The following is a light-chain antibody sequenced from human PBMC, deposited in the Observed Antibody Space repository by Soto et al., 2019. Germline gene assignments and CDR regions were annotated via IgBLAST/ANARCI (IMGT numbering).Light chain of an antibody. Sequence: QSVLTQPPSASGTPGQKVTISCSGSSSNIESNYVYWYQQLPGTAPKLLIYRNNQRPSGVPDRFSGSKSGTSASLAISGLRSEDEAVYYCAAWDDSLSGYVFGPGTKLTVL. J-gene: IGLJ1*01. CDR2: RNN. CDR1: SSNIESNY. CDR3: AAWDDSLSGYV. V-gene: IGLV1-47*01.